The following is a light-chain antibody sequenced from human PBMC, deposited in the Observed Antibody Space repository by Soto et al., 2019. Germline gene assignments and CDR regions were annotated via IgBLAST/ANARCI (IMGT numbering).Light chain of an antibody. CDR1: SSDVGANNF. Sequence: QSALTQPASVSGSPGQSITISCTGTSSDVGANNFVSRYQQHPGKAPKLMICEVSNRPSGVSNRFSGSKSGNTASLTISGLQAEDEADYYCNSYTNTGARVFGTGTKLTVL. CDR2: EVS. V-gene: IGLV2-14*01. CDR3: NSYTNTGARV. J-gene: IGLJ1*01.